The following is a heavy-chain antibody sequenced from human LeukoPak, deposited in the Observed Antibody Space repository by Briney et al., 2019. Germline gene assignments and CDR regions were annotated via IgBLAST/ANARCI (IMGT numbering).Heavy chain of an antibody. V-gene: IGHV1-24*01. CDR1: GYTLXXLS. D-gene: IGHD6-19*01. J-gene: IGHJ4*02. Sequence: SXXXXGYTLXXLSMHWVRQAPGKGLEWMGGFDPEDGETIYAQKFQGRVTMTEDTSTDTAYMELSSLRSEDTAVYYCATVRDSSGWSEYIFDYWGQGTLVTVSS. CDR2: FDPEDGET. CDR3: ATVRDSSGWSEYIFDY.